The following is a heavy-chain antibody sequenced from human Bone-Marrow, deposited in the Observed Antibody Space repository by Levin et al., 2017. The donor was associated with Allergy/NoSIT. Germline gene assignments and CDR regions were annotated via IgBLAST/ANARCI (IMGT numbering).Heavy chain of an antibody. CDR2: INPSGGSA. V-gene: IGHV1-46*01. D-gene: IGHD3-22*01. CDR1: GYTFTNYY. Sequence: ASAKVSCKASGYTFTNYYINWVRQAPGQGLEWMGIINPSGGSAKYAQKFQGRVTMTRDPSTSTIDMELSSLTFEDTAVYYCARGAVITSTWFLDNWGQGTPVTVSS. J-gene: IGHJ4*02. CDR3: ARGAVITSTWFLDN.